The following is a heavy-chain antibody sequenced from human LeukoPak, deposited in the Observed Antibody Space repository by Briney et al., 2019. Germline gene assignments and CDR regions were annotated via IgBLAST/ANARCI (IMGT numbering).Heavy chain of an antibody. CDR1: GGSISSGDYY. D-gene: IGHD6-19*01. J-gene: IGHJ3*02. CDR2: IYYSGGT. CDR3: ARDQYSSGYDAFEI. V-gene: IGHV4-30-4*08. Sequence: SQTLSLTCTVSGGSISSGDYYWSWIRQPPGKGLEWVGYIYYSGGTYYNPSLKSRVTISVDTSKNQFSLKLSSVTAADTAVYYCARDQYSSGYDAFEIWGQGTMVTVSS.